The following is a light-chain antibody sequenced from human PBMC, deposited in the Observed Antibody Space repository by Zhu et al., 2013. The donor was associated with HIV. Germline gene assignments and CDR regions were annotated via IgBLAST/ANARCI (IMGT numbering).Light chain of an antibody. CDR1: QGIRKE. CDR2: SAS. CDR3: QQYDDWPYS. V-gene: IGKV1-6*01. J-gene: IGKJ2*03. Sequence: ATQMTQSPSSLSASVGDRVSITCRASQGIRKELSWYQQKPGKAPKLLISSASNLQSGVPSRFSGSGSGTDFTLTISCLQSEDFTIYYCQQYDDWPYSFGQGTKLEIK.